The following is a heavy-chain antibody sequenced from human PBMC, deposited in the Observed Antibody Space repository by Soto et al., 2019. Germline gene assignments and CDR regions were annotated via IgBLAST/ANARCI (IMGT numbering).Heavy chain of an antibody. D-gene: IGHD3-3*01. CDR3: ARDHYDFWSGYAADSDY. CDR2: ISAYNGNT. V-gene: IGHV1-18*01. Sequence: ASVKVSCKASGCTFTSYGISWVRQAPGQGLEWMGWISAYNGNTNYAQKLQGRVTMTTDTSTSTAYMELRSLRSDDTAVYYCARDHYDFWSGYAADSDYWGQGTLVTVSS. CDR1: GCTFTSYG. J-gene: IGHJ4*02.